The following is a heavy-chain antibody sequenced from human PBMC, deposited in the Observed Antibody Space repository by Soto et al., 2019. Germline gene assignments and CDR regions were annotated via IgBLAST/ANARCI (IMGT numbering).Heavy chain of an antibody. D-gene: IGHD6-6*01. CDR2: IIPIFGTA. CDR3: AKSSIAALPASVYYYYGMDV. V-gene: IGHV1-69*01. CDR1: GGTFSSYA. J-gene: IGHJ6*02. Sequence: QVQLVQSGAEVKKAGSSVKVSCKASGGTFSSYAISWVRQAPGQGLEWMGGIIPIFGTANYAQKFQGRVTITADESTSTAYMELSSLRSEDTAVYYCAKSSIAALPASVYYYYGMDVWGQGTTVTVSS.